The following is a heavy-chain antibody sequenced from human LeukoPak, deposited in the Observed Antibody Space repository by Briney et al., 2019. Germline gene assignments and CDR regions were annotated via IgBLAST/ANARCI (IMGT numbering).Heavy chain of an antibody. J-gene: IGHJ4*02. D-gene: IGHD6-19*01. CDR1: GGSISSYY. CDR3: ASSGYSSGWYRAELTSYDY. CDR2: IYYSGST. V-gene: IGHV4-59*12. Sequence: SETLSLTCTVSGGSISSYYWSWIRQPPGKGLEWIGYIYYSGSTNYNPSLKSRVTISVDTSKNQFSLKLSSVTAADTAVYYCASSGYSSGWYRAELTSYDYWGQGTLVTVSS.